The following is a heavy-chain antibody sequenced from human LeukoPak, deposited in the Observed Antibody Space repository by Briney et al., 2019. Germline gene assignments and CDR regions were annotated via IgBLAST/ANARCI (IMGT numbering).Heavy chain of an antibody. D-gene: IGHD3-3*01. V-gene: IGHV4-4*02. CDR2: VHLDGRT. CDR1: GFTFSSDGM. J-gene: IGHJ4*02. CDR3: AREGGFYRPLDY. Sequence: PGGSLRLSCAASGFTFSSDGMSWVRQAPGKGLEWIGEVHLDGRTNYNPSLESPLTMSVDVPENQVSLKLTSVTAADTAVYYCAREGGFYRPLDYSGQGTLVTVSS.